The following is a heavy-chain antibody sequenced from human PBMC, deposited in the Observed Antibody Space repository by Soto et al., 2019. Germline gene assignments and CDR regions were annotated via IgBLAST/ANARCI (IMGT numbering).Heavy chain of an antibody. CDR2: IYDSGST. D-gene: IGHD3-10*02. J-gene: IGHJ6*01. CDR3: ARGPVYYYVFWCTGALRDVLSV. Sequence: EWIGYIYDSGSTNYNPSLKSRVTISVDTSKNQFSLKLSSVSAADTAVYYCARGPVYYYVFWCTGALRDVLSVCGQGTTV. V-gene: IGHV4-59*09.